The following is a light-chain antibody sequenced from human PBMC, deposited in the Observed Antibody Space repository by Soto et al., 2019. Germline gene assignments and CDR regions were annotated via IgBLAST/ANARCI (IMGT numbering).Light chain of an antibody. J-gene: IGKJ2*01. CDR1: PSVGSN. V-gene: IGKV3-15*01. Sequence: EIVMTQSPATLSVSPGERASLSCRASPSVGSNLAWYQQTAGQAPRLLIYGASTRATGIPARFSGSGSGPNFTLSISSLQSEDFAVYSCQQYTNWPYTFGQGTKLEIK. CDR3: QQYTNWPYT. CDR2: GAS.